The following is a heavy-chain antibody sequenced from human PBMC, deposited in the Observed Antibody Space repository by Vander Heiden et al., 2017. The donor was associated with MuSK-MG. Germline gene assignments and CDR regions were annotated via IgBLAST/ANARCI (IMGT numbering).Heavy chain of an antibody. V-gene: IGHV4-34*01. J-gene: IGHJ4*02. CDR3: ARGLEDIVGGPAVRRLFDY. Sequence: QVQLQQWGAGLLKPSETLSLTCAVYGGSFSGYYWSWIRQPPGKGLEWIGEINHSGSTNYNPSLNRRGTISVDTSKNQFSLKLSPVTAAEPALYYCARGLEDIVGGPAVRRLFDYWGEGTMVTVYS. D-gene: IGHD2-2*01. CDR1: GGSFSGYY. CDR2: INHSGST.